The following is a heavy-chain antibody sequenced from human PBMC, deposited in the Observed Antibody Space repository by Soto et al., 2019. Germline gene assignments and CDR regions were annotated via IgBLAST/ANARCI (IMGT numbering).Heavy chain of an antibody. J-gene: IGHJ5*02. V-gene: IGHV3-7*01. Sequence: EVQLVESWGGLVQPGGSLRLSFAASGFTFTNYWMSWVRQAPGKGLEWVANIKQDGRDKRYVDSVKGRFIISRDNAMNSLYPQMYRLRVEDTAVYLCVRDVRGVESPYNCFDPWGHGTLVTFAS. CDR1: GFTFTNYW. D-gene: IGHD3-10*02. CDR3: VRDVRGVESPYNCFDP. CDR2: IKQDGRDK.